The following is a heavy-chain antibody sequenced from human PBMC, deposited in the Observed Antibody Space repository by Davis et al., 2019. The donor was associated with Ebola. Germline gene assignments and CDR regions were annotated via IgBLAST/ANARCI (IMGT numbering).Heavy chain of an antibody. J-gene: IGHJ4*02. CDR3: AVLLVGATHEIDY. CDR1: GFTFDIYA. CDR2: ISANGGTA. D-gene: IGHD1-26*01. Sequence: GESLKISCAASGFTFDIYAMTWVRQAPGKGLEWVSAISANGGTAHFADSVKGRFTISRDNAKNSLYLQMNSLRAEDTALYYCAVLLVGATHEIDYWGQGTLVIVSS. V-gene: IGHV3-20*04.